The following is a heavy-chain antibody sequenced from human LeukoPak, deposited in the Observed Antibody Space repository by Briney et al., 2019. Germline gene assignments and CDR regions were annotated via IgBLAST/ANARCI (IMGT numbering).Heavy chain of an antibody. CDR1: GFTFDDYA. CDR2: ITWHSENI. D-gene: IGHD3-3*01. Sequence: GRSLRLSCVASGFTFDDYAMHWVRQAPGKGLEWVSGITWHSENIDYADSVEGRFTISRDNAKNSLYLQMNNLRAEDTALYFCVAVPETDFWIGFYLDYWGQGTLVTVSS. J-gene: IGHJ4*02. CDR3: VAVPETDFWIGFYLDY. V-gene: IGHV3-9*01.